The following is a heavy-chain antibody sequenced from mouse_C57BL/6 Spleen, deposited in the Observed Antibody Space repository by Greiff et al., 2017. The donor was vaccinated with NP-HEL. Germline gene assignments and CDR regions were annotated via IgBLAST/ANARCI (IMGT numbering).Heavy chain of an antibody. J-gene: IGHJ1*03. CDR1: GYAFSSSW. V-gene: IGHV1-82*01. CDR2: IYPGDGDT. Sequence: QVQLKQSGPELVKPGASVKISCKASGYAFSSSWMNWVKQRPGKGLEWIGRIYPGDGDTNYNGKFKGKATLTADKSSSTAYMQLSSLTSEDSAVYFCARLSYGWYFDVWGTGTTVTVSS. D-gene: IGHD1-1*01. CDR3: ARLSYGWYFDV.